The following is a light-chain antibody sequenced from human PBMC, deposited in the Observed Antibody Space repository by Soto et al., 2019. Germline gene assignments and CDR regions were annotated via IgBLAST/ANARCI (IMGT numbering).Light chain of an antibody. J-gene: IGKJ4*01. CDR1: QSVSSNS. Sequence: EIVLTQSPGTLSLSPGERATHSCRASQSVSSNSLAWYQQKPGQAPRLLIYDASSRATGIPDRFSGSGSGTDFTLTISRLEPEDFAVFYCQQYGSSPPLTFGGGTKVEIK. V-gene: IGKV3-20*01. CDR3: QQYGSSPPLT. CDR2: DAS.